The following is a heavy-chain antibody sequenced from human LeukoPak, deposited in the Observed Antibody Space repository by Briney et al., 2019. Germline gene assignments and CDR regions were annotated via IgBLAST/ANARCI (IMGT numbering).Heavy chain of an antibody. J-gene: IGHJ4*02. Sequence: GGSLRLSCAASGFTFSSYAMHWVRQAPGKGLEYVSAISSNGGSTYYANSVKGRFTISRDNSKNTLYLQMGSLRAEDTAVYYCAKDRGAYSGSSDYGYWGQGTLVTVSS. CDR2: ISSNGGST. D-gene: IGHD1-26*01. CDR1: GFTFSSYA. V-gene: IGHV3-64*01. CDR3: AKDRGAYSGSSDYGY.